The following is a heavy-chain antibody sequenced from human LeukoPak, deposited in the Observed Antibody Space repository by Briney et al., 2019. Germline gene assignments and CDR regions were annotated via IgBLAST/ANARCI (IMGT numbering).Heavy chain of an antibody. V-gene: IGHV3-11*01. CDR3: ARGVLGIRTPYFDY. J-gene: IGHJ4*02. CDR1: GFTFNYYY. Sequence: GGSLTLSCSASGFTFNYYYMSWLPPAPGKEREGVSYINTICTNIYHTDSAKGPFTISTANAQNSLYLEVKSLRAEDTAVYYCARGVLGIRTPYFDYWGQGTLVTVSS. CDR2: INTICTNI. D-gene: IGHD7-27*01.